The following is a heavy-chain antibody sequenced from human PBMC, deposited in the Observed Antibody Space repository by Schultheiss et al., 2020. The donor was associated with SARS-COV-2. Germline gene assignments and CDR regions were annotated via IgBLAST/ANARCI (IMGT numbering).Heavy chain of an antibody. V-gene: IGHV5-51*01. CDR3: ARTSTVTTWLGWFDP. CDR2: IYPGDSDT. D-gene: IGHD4-17*01. CDR1: GYSFTSYW. J-gene: IGHJ5*02. Sequence: GGSLRLSFKGSGYSFTSYWIGWVRQMPGKGLEWMGIIYPGDSDTRYSPSFQGQVTISADKSISTAYLQWSSLKASDTAMYYCARTSTVTTWLGWFDPWGQGTLVTVSS.